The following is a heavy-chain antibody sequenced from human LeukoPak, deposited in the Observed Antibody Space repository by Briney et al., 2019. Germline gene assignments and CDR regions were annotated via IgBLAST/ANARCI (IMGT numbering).Heavy chain of an antibody. V-gene: IGHV3-30*04. Sequence: AGRSPRLSCAASGFTFSDYAMNWVRQAPGKGLEWVAVISYDGSDKYYADSVKGRFTISRDNSKNTLYLQMNSLRAEDTAMYYCARFYCGGDCYFYFDYWGQGTLVTVSS. CDR3: ARFYCGGDCYFYFDY. CDR1: GFTFSDYA. J-gene: IGHJ4*02. CDR2: ISYDGSDK. D-gene: IGHD2-21*02.